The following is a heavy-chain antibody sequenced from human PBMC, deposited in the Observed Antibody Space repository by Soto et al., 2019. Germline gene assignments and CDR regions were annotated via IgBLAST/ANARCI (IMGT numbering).Heavy chain of an antibody. CDR1: GFTFGNYW. J-gene: IGHJ6*03. Sequence: EVQLVESGGGLVQPGGSLRLSCAASGFTFGNYWMYWVRQAPGKGLVWVSRINSDGSVSSYADSVKGRLTISRDNVKNTLYRQMDSLRVEDTAVYYCARGDCVGGTCYSLAGSCYSYMDVWGKGTTVTVFS. CDR2: INSDGSVS. D-gene: IGHD2-15*01. CDR3: ARGDCVGGTCYSLAGSCYSYMDV. V-gene: IGHV3-74*01.